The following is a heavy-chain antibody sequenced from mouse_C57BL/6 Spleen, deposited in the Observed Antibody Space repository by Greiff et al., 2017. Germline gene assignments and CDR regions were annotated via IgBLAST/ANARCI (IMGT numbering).Heavy chain of an antibody. J-gene: IGHJ2*01. CDR1: GYTFTDYE. Sequence: VKLLESGAELVRPGASVTLSCKASGYTFTDYEMHWVKQTPVHGLEWIGAIDPETGGTAYNQKFKGKAILTADKSSSTAYMELRSLTSEDSAVYYCTRSWDNFDYWGQGTTLTVSS. CDR3: TRSWDNFDY. V-gene: IGHV1-15*01. D-gene: IGHD4-1*01. CDR2: IDPETGGT.